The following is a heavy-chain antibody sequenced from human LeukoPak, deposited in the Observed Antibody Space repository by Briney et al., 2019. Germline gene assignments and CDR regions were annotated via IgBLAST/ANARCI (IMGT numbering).Heavy chain of an antibody. Sequence: SETLSLTCTVSGYSISSGYFWGWIRQPPGKGLEYIGSIFHTGSADYNPSLKSRVTLSVDTSKNQFSLKLNSVTAADTAVYYCVREREKQWLFWGQGTLVPVSS. CDR2: IFHTGSA. D-gene: IGHD6-19*01. CDR1: GYSISSGYF. CDR3: VREREKQWLF. V-gene: IGHV4-38-2*02. J-gene: IGHJ4*02.